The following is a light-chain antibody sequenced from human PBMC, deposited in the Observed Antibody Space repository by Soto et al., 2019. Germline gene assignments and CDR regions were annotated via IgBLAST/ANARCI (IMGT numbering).Light chain of an antibody. CDR3: QQRSDWPST. J-gene: IGKJ4*01. V-gene: IGKV3-11*01. Sequence: EIVLTQSPATLSLSPGERATLSCRASQSVSRYLAWYQQKPGQAPRLLIYDASNRATGIPARFSGSGSGTDFTLTISSLEPDDFAVYYCQQRSDWPSTVGGGTKVQIK. CDR2: DAS. CDR1: QSVSRY.